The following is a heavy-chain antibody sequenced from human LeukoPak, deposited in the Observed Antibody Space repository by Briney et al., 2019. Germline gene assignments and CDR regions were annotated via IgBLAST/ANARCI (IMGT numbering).Heavy chain of an antibody. D-gene: IGHD3-22*01. CDR3: ARLRAYYYDSSGYYNFDF. CDR1: GGSTSSSSFY. Sequence: SETLSLTCTVSGGSTSSSSFYWGWIRQPPGKGLECICRISYSGRTYYNPSLQSRVTISVDTSKNQFSLRLSSVTAADTAVYYCARLRAYYYDSSGYYNFDFWGQGTLVTVPS. V-gene: IGHV4-39*01. J-gene: IGHJ4*02. CDR2: ISYSGRT.